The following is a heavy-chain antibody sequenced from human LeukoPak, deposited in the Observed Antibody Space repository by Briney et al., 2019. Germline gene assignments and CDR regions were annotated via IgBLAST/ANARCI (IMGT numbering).Heavy chain of an antibody. J-gene: IGHJ4*02. V-gene: IGHV3-7*03. CDR3: AADSGGDSD. D-gene: IGHD4-23*01. CDR2: IKADVDEK. Sequence: GGSLRLSCVASGFTFSTYWMTCVRRAPGSGRECVASIKADVDEKYYVDSVKGRFTISRDNAKNSLFLHMNSLRAEDTAMYYCAADSGGDSDWGQGTLVTVSS. CDR1: GFTFSTYW.